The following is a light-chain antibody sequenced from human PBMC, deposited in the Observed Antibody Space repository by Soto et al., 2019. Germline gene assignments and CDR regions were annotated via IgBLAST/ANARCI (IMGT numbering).Light chain of an antibody. CDR3: LQDYNYPWT. CDR1: QGIRND. CDR2: AAS. Sequence: AIQLTQSPSSLSASVGDRVTITCRASQGIRNDLGWYQPKPGKAPKLLIYAASSLQSGVPSRFSGSGSGTDFTLTISSLQPEDFATYYCLQDYNYPWTFGQGTKVDIK. V-gene: IGKV1-6*01. J-gene: IGKJ1*01.